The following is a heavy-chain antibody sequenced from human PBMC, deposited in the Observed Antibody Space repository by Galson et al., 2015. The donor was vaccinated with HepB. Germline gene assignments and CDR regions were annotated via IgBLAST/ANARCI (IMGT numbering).Heavy chain of an antibody. Sequence: SLRLSCAASGFTFSSYSMNWVRQAPGKGLEGVSYISSSSSTIYYADSVKGRFTISRDNAKNSLYLQMNSLRAEDTAVYYCARAYSSSYYYYYGMDVWGQGTPVTVSS. CDR1: GFTFSSYS. J-gene: IGHJ6*02. CDR2: ISSSSSTI. V-gene: IGHV3-48*01. D-gene: IGHD6-13*01. CDR3: ARAYSSSYYYYYGMDV.